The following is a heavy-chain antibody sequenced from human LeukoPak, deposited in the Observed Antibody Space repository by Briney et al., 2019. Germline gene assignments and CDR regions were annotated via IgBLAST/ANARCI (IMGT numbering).Heavy chain of an antibody. Sequence: PGGSLRLSCAASGFTFSSYGMHWVRQAPGKGLEWVAVMSYDGSNKYYADSVKGRFTISRDNSKNTLYLQMNSLRAEDTAVYYCAKDGLRLGELSYWGQGTLVTVSS. V-gene: IGHV3-30*18. CDR3: AKDGLRLGELSY. CDR2: MSYDGSNK. D-gene: IGHD3-16*02. CDR1: GFTFSSYG. J-gene: IGHJ4*02.